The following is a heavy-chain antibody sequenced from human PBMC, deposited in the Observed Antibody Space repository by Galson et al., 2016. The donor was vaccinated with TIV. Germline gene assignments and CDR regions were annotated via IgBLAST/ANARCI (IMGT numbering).Heavy chain of an antibody. J-gene: IGHJ3*01. CDR2: ITSGWGPT. D-gene: IGHD3/OR15-3a*01. CDR3: VREAVMSFGVDVFDV. CDR1: GFIFSNYE. Sequence: SLRLSCAASGFIFSNYEMNWVRQAPGKGLEWISYITSGWGPTYYAESVKGRLSISRDNTKNSLYLQMNSLRPEDTAVYYCVREAVMSFGVDVFDVWGQGQWSPSLQ. V-gene: IGHV3-48*03.